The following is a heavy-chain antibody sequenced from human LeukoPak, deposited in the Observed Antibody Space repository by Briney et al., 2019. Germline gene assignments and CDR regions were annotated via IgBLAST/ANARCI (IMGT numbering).Heavy chain of an antibody. CDR1: GYTFTSYD. D-gene: IGHD6-6*01. CDR3: ARGLSRQQLAPPGY. J-gene: IGHJ4*02. V-gene: IGHV1-8*03. CDR2: MNPNSGNT. Sequence: ASVKVSCKAPGYTFTSYDINWVRQATGQGLEWMGWMNPNSGNTGYAQKFQGRVTITRNTSISTAYMELSSLRSEDTAVYYCARGLSRQQLAPPGYWGQGTLVTVSS.